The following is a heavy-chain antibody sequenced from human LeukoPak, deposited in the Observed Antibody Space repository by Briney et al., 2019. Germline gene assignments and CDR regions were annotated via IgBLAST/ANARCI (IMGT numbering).Heavy chain of an antibody. J-gene: IGHJ4*02. V-gene: IGHV3-66*01. Sequence: PGGSLRLSCAASGFTVSSNYMSWVRQAPGKGLEWVSVIYSGGSTYYADSVKGRFPISRDNSKNTLYLQMNSLRAEDTAVYYCARDASGDYFDYWGQGTLVTVSS. D-gene: IGHD4-17*01. CDR1: GFTVSSNY. CDR3: ARDASGDYFDY. CDR2: IYSGGST.